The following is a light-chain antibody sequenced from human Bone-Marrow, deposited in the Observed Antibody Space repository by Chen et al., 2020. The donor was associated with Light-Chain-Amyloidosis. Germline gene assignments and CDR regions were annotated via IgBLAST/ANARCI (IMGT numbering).Light chain of an antibody. V-gene: IGLV3-25*03. CDR2: RDT. CDR1: DLPTKY. Sequence: SYELTQPPSVSVSPGQTARITCSGDDLPTKYAYWYQQKPGQAPVLVIHRDTERPAGISERFGGSSSRTTATLTISGVQAEDEADYHCQSADSSGTNEVIFGGGTKLTVL. J-gene: IGLJ2*01. CDR3: QSADSSGTNEVI.